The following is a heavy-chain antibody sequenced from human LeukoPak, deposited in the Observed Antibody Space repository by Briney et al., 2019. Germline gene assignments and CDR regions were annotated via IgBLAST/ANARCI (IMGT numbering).Heavy chain of an antibody. V-gene: IGHV3-9*01. CDR2: ISWNSGSI. D-gene: IGHD3-10*01. Sequence: GGSLRLSCAASGFTFDDYAMHWVRPAPGKGLEWVSGISWNSGSIGYADSVKGRFTISRDNAKNSLYLQMNSLRAEDTAVYYCAGRSGSYYNVPYYYYYGMDVWGQGTTVTVSS. CDR1: GFTFDDYA. J-gene: IGHJ6*02. CDR3: AGRSGSYYNVPYYYYYGMDV.